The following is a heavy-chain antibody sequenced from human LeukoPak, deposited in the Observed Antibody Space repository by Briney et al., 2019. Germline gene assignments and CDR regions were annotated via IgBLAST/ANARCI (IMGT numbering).Heavy chain of an antibody. J-gene: IGHJ4*02. V-gene: IGHV3-73*01. Sequence: GGSLRLSCAASGFSFSDSPMHWVRHASGKGLEWVGRVRDRANSYATGYAASVEGRFTISRDDSENTAYLQMNSLIIEDTAVYYCTRQRPQTGTFDYWGQGVLVTVSS. D-gene: IGHD3-9*01. CDR3: TRQRPQTGTFDY. CDR1: GFSFSDSP. CDR2: VRDRANSYAT.